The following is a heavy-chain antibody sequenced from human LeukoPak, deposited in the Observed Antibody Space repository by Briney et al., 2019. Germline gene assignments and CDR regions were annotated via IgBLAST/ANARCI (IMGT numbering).Heavy chain of an antibody. Sequence: GGCLRLSCAASGFTFSSYWMHWVRQAPGKGLVWVSRIDSDGSSTSYADSVKDRFTISRDSAKNTLYLQMNSLRAEDTAVYYCAREVCSGGSYYFDYWGQGTLVTVSS. D-gene: IGHD2-15*01. CDR2: IDSDGSST. V-gene: IGHV3-74*01. CDR1: GFTFSSYW. J-gene: IGHJ4*02. CDR3: AREVCSGGSYYFDY.